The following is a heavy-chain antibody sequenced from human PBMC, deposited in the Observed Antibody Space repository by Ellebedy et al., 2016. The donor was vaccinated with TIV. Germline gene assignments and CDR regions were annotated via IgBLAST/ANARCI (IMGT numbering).Heavy chain of an antibody. D-gene: IGHD3-22*01. CDR2: ISNDGRSK. J-gene: IGHJ4*02. Sequence: GESLKISCAASGFTFSDYGMHWVRQAPGNGLEWVAVISNDGRSKKHADSVKGRFTISRDNSKKTLYLQMNSLRAEDTAINYCAKGRGGGSDSSATRYYFDNWGLGTLVTVSS. CDR3: AKGRGGGSDSSATRYYFDN. V-gene: IGHV3-30*18. CDR1: GFTFSDYG.